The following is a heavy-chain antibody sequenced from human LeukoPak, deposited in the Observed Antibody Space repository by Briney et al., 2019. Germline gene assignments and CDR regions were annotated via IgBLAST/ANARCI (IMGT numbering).Heavy chain of an antibody. D-gene: IGHD2/OR15-2a*01. CDR2: INQDGSEK. CDR3: ARSPTFRGWFDP. Sequence: PGGSLRLSCAASGFTFTTNWMTWVRQAPGKGLEWVATINQDGSEKYYVDSVKGRFTISRDNAKNSLFLQMNSLRAEDTAVYYCARSPTFRGWFDPWGQGTLVTVSS. CDR1: GFTFTTNW. J-gene: IGHJ5*02. V-gene: IGHV3-7*01.